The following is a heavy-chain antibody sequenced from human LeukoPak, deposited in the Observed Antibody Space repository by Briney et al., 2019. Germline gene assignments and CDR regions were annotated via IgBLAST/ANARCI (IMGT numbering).Heavy chain of an antibody. J-gene: IGHJ4*02. CDR2: FSGTGSST. CDR3: AKSPYGLGTYAIAGDY. CDR1: GFTVSSYA. V-gene: IGHV3-23*01. D-gene: IGHD3-10*01. Sequence: PGGAPEISFATPGFTVSSYAHRWVPPAPGRGPRGGSAFSGTGSSTYSADSVKGRFTISRDNLKNTLYLQMNTLRAEDTAVYYCAKSPYGLGTYAIAGDYWGQGTLVTVSS.